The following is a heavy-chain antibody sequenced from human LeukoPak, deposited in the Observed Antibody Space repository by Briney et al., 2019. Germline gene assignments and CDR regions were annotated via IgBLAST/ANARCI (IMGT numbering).Heavy chain of an antibody. Sequence: ASVKVSCKASGYTFTGYYMHWVRQATGQGLEWMGWMNPNSGNTGCAQKFQGRVTMTRNTSIATAYMELTSLRSEDTAMYYCARGLHCTNTSCRQGEWFDPWGQGALVTVSS. V-gene: IGHV1-8*02. CDR1: GYTFTGYY. D-gene: IGHD2-2*01. CDR2: MNPNSGNT. J-gene: IGHJ5*02. CDR3: ARGLHCTNTSCRQGEWFDP.